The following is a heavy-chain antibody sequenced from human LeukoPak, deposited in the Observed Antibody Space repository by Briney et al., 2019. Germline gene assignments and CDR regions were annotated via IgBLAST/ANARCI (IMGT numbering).Heavy chain of an antibody. J-gene: IGHJ4*02. CDR1: GFTFDDYG. D-gene: IGHD3-10*01. V-gene: IGHV3-20*04. CDR2: INWNGGST. CDR3: ASLTYYYGSGSYGGYFDY. Sequence: PGGSLRLSCAASGFTFDDYGMSWVRQAPGKGLEWVSGINWNGGSTGYADSVKGRFTISRDNAKNSLYLQMNSLRAEDTALYYCASLTYYYGSGSYGGYFDYWGQGTLVTVSS.